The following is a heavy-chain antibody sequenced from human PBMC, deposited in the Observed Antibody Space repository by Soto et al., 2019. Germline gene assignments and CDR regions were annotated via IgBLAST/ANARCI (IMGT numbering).Heavy chain of an antibody. CDR3: ARSYGSGSYSVHAPFDY. CDR1: GFTFSSYW. Sequence: GSLRLSCAASGFTFSSYWMHWVRQAPGKGLVWVSRINSDGSSTSYADSVKGRFTISRDNAKNSLYLQMNSLRAEDTAVYYCARSYGSGSYSVHAPFDYWGQGTPVTVSS. D-gene: IGHD3-10*01. V-gene: IGHV3-74*01. J-gene: IGHJ4*02. CDR2: INSDGSST.